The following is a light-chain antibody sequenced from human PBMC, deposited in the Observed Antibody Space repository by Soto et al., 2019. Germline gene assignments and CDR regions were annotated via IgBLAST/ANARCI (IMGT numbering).Light chain of an antibody. CDR2: DAS. V-gene: IGKV3-11*01. CDR3: QQRSNWPCT. J-gene: IGKJ2*02. Sequence: ETVLTQSPATLSLSPGERATLSCRASQSVGSYLAWYQQRPGQAPRLLIFDASNRATGIPARFSGSGSGTDFTLPISSLEPEDFAVYYCQQRSNWPCTFGQGTKLEI. CDR1: QSVGSY.